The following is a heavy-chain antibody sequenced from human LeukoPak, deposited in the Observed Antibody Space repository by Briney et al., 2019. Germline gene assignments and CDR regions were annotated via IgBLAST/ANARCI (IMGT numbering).Heavy chain of an antibody. J-gene: IGHJ4*02. CDR1: GFTFSRSW. V-gene: IGHV3-7*02. D-gene: IGHD2-21*01. CDR2: IKQDGTSK. Sequence: GGSLRLSCAASGFTFSRSWMGWVRQAPGKGLEWVANIKQDGTSKYYVDSVMGRFTISRDNAENSVYLQMNSLSAGDTAVYYFAIHGDYCFDLWGPGTRVTVSS. CDR3: AIHGDYCFDL.